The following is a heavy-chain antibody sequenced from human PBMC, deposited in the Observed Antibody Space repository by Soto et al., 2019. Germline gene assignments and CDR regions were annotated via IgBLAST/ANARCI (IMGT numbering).Heavy chain of an antibody. J-gene: IGHJ4*02. CDR1: RYTFTSYG. CDR2: VTPNSGNT. CDR3: ERGRGLMATIYFDY. V-gene: IGHV1-8*02. Sequence: GASVKVSCKASRYTFTSYGISWVRQAPGQGLEWMGWVTPNSGNTGYAQKFQGRVTMTRNTSTNTAYMELRNLRSEDTAVYYCERGRGLMATIYFDYWGQGTLVTVSS. D-gene: IGHD5-12*01.